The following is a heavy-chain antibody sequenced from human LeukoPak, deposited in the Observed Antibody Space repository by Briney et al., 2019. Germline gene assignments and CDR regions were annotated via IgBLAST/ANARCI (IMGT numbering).Heavy chain of an antibody. D-gene: IGHD6-19*01. CDR1: GGSIGSNIW. J-gene: IGHJ4*02. CDR2: IYNGGST. CDR3: ARASQWLAFDN. Sequence: PSETLSLTCAVFGGSIGSNIWWSWVRQAPGKGLEWVSVIYNGGSTSYADSVKGRFTISRDNSKNTLYLQMNSLRAEDTAVYFCARASQWLAFDNWGQGTLVTVSS. V-gene: IGHV3-66*01.